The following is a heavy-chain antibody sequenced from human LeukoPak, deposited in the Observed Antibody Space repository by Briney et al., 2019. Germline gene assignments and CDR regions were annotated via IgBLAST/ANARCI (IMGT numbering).Heavy chain of an antibody. Sequence: GGSLRFSCAASGFTFNRYAMNWVRQAPGKGLEWVSTISDSGDQTYSADSVKGRFTSSRDNSNNTLYLQMNSLRAEDTAVYYCARLKYTSSYYTWFDPWGQGTLVTVSS. CDR3: ARLKYTSSYYTWFDP. J-gene: IGHJ5*02. V-gene: IGHV3-23*01. D-gene: IGHD6-13*01. CDR1: GFTFNRYA. CDR2: ISDSGDQT.